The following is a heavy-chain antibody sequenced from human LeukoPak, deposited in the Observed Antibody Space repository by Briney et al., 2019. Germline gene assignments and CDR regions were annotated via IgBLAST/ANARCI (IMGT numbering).Heavy chain of an antibody. CDR1: GYSFTSYW. J-gene: IGHJ3*01. Sequence: GASLKISCKGSGYSFTSYWIAWARHMPGKGLEWMGFIYAGDSDIRYNPSFEGQVSISADTSIDTAYLQWSNLKASDTATYYCARHMDKNKSYCSGSTCYDAFDVWGQGTTVTV. CDR2: IYAGDSDI. D-gene: IGHD2-15*01. CDR3: ARHMDKNKSYCSGSTCYDAFDV. V-gene: IGHV5-51*01.